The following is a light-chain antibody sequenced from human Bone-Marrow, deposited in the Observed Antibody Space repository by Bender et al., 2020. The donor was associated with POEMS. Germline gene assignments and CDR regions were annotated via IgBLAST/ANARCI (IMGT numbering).Light chain of an antibody. CDR1: DVGPHDY. J-gene: IGLJ3*02. CDR2: EVS. V-gene: IGLV2-23*02. Sequence: QSALTQPASMSGSPGQSITISCDVGPHDYVSWYQQHPGKAPKLLIYEVSERPSGVSTRFSGSKSGSTASLTISGLWAGDGADYSCCSYVGRSIWVCGGGPKVTAL. CDR3: CSYVGRSIWV.